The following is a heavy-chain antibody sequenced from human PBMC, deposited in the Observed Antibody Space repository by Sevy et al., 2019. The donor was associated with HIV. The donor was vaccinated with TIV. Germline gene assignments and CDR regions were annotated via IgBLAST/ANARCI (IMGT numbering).Heavy chain of an antibody. Sequence: GGSLRLSCAASGFTFSSYWMHWVRQAPGKGLVWVASIKNDGSSTRYADFVKGRFTISRDNAKNTLYLQMNSLRAGDMGAYYCTRAPGDGYNSHSFDYWGRGTLVTVSS. CDR2: IKNDGSST. CDR3: TRAPGDGYNSHSFDY. V-gene: IGHV3-74*01. CDR1: GFTFSSYW. J-gene: IGHJ4*02. D-gene: IGHD1-1*01.